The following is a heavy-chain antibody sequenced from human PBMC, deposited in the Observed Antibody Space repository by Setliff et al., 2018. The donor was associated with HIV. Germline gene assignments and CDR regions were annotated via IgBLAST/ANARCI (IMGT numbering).Heavy chain of an antibody. CDR3: AGAHFFWDRNLPQRYYYYMDV. CDR1: GFIFSSHW. D-gene: IGHD3-16*01. Sequence: GSLRLSCAASGFIFSSHWMSWVRQTAGKGLEWVANINQDGFKNYSVDSVKGRVTVSRDNAKNSLYLQMSDVRGEDTAVYYCAGAHFFWDRNLPQRYYYYMDVWGKGTTVTVSS. V-gene: IGHV3-7*01. J-gene: IGHJ6*03. CDR2: INQDGFKN.